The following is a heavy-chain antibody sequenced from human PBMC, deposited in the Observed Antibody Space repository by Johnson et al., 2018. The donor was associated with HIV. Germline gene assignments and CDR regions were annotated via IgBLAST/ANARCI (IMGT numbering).Heavy chain of an antibody. CDR1: GFTFSDYY. CDR3: ARRGRRADDAFDI. D-gene: IGHD3-16*01. V-gene: IGHV3-30-3*01. J-gene: IGHJ3*02. Sequence: QVQLVESGGGLVKPGGSLRLSCAASGFTFSDYYMSWIRQAPGKGLEWVAFISYDGSNKYYADSVKGRFTISRDNSKNTLYLQMNSLRAEDTAVYYCARRGRRADDAFDIWGQGTMVTVSS. CDR2: ISYDGSNK.